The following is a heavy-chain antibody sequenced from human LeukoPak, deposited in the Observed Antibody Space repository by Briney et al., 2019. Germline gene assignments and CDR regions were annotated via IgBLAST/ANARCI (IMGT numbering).Heavy chain of an antibody. J-gene: IGHJ3*02. D-gene: IGHD3-10*01. V-gene: IGHV3-74*01. CDR1: GFTLSSYW. Sequence: GGSLRLSCAASGFTLSSYWMHWVRQAPGKGLVWVSRINTGVSCTSYADSVKGRFTISRDNAKNTLYLQMHSLRAEDTAVYYCARTFADAFDIWGQGTMVTVSS. CDR2: INTGVSCT. CDR3: ARTFADAFDI.